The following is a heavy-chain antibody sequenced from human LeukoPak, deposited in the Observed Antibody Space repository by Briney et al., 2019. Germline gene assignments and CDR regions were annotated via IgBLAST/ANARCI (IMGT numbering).Heavy chain of an antibody. CDR1: GFTFSSYG. CDR2: ISSSSSTI. J-gene: IGHJ4*02. D-gene: IGHD3-10*01. CDR3: ARVFYGSGSWAQYYFDY. Sequence: GGSLRLSCAASGFTFSSYGMTWVRQAPGKGLEWVSYISSSSSTIYYADSVKGRFTISRDNAKNSLYLQMNSLRAEDTAVYYCARVFYGSGSWAQYYFDYWGQGTLVTVSS. V-gene: IGHV3-48*04.